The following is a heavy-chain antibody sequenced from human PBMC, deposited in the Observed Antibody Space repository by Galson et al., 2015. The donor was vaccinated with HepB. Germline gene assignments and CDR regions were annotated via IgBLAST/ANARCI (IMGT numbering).Heavy chain of an antibody. CDR3: ARERGYGGNVPWDYYYYYGMDV. J-gene: IGHJ6*02. V-gene: IGHV1-69*04. CDR2: IIPILGIA. Sequence: SVKVSCKASGGTFSSYAISWVRQAPGQGLEWMGRIIPILGIANYAQKFQGRVTITADKSTSTAYMELSSLRSEDTAVYYCARERGYGGNVPWDYYYYYGMDVWGQGTTVTVSS. CDR1: GGTFSSYA. D-gene: IGHD4-23*01.